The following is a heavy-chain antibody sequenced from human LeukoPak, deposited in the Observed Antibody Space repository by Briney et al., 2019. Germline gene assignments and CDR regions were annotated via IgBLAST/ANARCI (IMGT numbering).Heavy chain of an antibody. CDR3: ARPLRGGGGSFDY. CDR1: GGTFSSYA. V-gene: IGHV1-8*02. J-gene: IGHJ4*02. CDR2: MNPNSGNT. Sequence: GASVKVSCKASGGTFSSYAISWVRQAPGQGLEWMGWMNPNSGNTGYAQKFQGRVAMTRNTSISTAYMELSSLRSEDTAVYYCARPLRGGGGSFDYWGQGTLVTVSS. D-gene: IGHD1-26*01.